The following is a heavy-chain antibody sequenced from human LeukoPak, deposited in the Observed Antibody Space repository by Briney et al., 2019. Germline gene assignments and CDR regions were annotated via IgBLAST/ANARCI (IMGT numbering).Heavy chain of an antibody. CDR3: AKDRPGDYSTYWYFDL. CDR1: GFTFNNCA. Sequence: GGSLRLSCAASGFTFNNCAMSWVRQAPGKGLEWVSGISESGSNTDYADSVKGRFTISRDNSKNTLYLQMDSLRAEDTAIYHCAKDRPGDYSTYWYFDLWGRGTLVTVSS. D-gene: IGHD4-11*01. J-gene: IGHJ2*01. V-gene: IGHV3-23*01. CDR2: ISESGSNT.